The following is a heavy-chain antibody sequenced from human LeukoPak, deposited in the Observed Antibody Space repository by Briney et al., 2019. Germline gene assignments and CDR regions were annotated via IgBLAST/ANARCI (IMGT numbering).Heavy chain of an antibody. J-gene: IGHJ4*02. CDR2: ISAYNGNT. CDR1: GGTFSSYG. Sequence: ASVKVSCKASGGTFSSYGISWVRQAPGQGLEWMGRISAYNGNTNYAQKFQGRVTMTTDTSTTTAYMELRSLRSDDTAVYYCARDRVTYSTSSGVDYWGQGTLVTVSS. V-gene: IGHV1-18*01. D-gene: IGHD6-6*01. CDR3: ARDRVTYSTSSGVDY.